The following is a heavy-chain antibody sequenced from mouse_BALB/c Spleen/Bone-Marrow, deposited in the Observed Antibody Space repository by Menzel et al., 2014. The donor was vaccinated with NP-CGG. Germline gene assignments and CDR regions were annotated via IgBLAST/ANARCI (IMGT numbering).Heavy chain of an antibody. Sequence: VQLQQSGAELVKPGASVKLCCTASGFNIKDTYMHWVKQRPEQGLEWIGRIDPANGNTKYDPKFQGKATITADTSSNTAYLQLSSLTSEDTAVYYCARYRLGTYFDYWGQGTTLTVSS. CDR1: GFNIKDTY. CDR2: IDPANGNT. V-gene: IGHV14-3*02. J-gene: IGHJ2*01. CDR3: ARYRLGTYFDY. D-gene: IGHD2-14*01.